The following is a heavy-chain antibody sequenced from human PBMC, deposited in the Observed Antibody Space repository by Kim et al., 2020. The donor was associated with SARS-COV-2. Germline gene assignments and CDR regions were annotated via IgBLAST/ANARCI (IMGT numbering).Heavy chain of an antibody. J-gene: IGHJ4*02. D-gene: IGHD6-13*01. CDR1: GFTFSSYG. Sequence: GGSLRLSCAASGFTFSSYGMHWVRQAPGKGLEWVAVISYDGSNKYYADSVKGRFTISRDNSKNTLYLQMNSLRAEDTAVYYCAKDRIAAAGRDYFDYWGQGTLVTVSS. CDR2: ISYDGSNK. CDR3: AKDRIAAAGRDYFDY. V-gene: IGHV3-30*18.